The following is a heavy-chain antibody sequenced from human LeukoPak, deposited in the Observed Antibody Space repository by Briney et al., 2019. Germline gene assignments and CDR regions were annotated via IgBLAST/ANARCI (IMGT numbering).Heavy chain of an antibody. Sequence: GGSLRLSCAASGFTFSSYSMNWVRQAPGKGLEWVSGTNRRGDITGYADFVKGRFTISRDNAKNSLYLQMNSLRVEDTALYHCARKGLGGELGGFDSWGQGTLVTVSS. CDR1: GFTFSSYS. CDR3: ARKGLGGELGGFDS. V-gene: IGHV3-20*01. CDR2: TNRRGDIT. J-gene: IGHJ4*02. D-gene: IGHD1-7*01.